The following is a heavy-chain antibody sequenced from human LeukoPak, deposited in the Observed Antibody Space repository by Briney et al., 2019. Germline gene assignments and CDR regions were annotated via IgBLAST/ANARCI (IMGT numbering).Heavy chain of an antibody. CDR2: FDPKDGET. CDR1: GYTLTELF. CDR3: VDSSGYMGAFDI. D-gene: IGHD3-22*01. Sequence: GSVKDSCKVSGYTLTELFMHRVRPTPGTGREWMGDFDPKDGETIYAQTLQGTVTMTKDTSTDTAYMELSSVRSEDTAVYYCVDSSGYMGAFDIWGQGTMVTVSS. V-gene: IGHV1-24*01. J-gene: IGHJ3*02.